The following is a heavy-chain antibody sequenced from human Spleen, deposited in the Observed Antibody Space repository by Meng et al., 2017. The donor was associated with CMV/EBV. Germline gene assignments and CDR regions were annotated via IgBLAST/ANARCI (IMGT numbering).Heavy chain of an antibody. V-gene: IGHV4-61*01. D-gene: IGHD3-3*01. Sequence: SVSSGSYYWSRIRQPRGRGLEWIGYIFDTGSTGSNPSRKSRVTMSLDTSKNRFSLRLSSVTAADTTVYYCARAEYDFWSGYLNWFDNWGQGTLVTVSS. CDR2: IFDTGST. CDR3: ARAEYDFWSGYLNWFDN. J-gene: IGHJ5*02. CDR1: SVSSGSYY.